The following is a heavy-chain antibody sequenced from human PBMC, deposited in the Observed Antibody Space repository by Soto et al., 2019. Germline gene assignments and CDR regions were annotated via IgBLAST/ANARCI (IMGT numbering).Heavy chain of an antibody. CDR3: ARGRNYYDGTGYFDLDY. J-gene: IGHJ4*02. V-gene: IGHV1-2*02. Sequence: QVQLVQSGAEVKKPGASVKVSCESSGFSLTDHYLHWVREAPGQGLEWLGWINANSGGTKYAQKFQGRVARTRNTSITTVYMELSRLRSDDTAVYFCARGRNYYDGTGYFDLDYWGQGTLVTVSS. CDR1: GFSLTDHY. D-gene: IGHD3-22*01. CDR2: INANSGGT.